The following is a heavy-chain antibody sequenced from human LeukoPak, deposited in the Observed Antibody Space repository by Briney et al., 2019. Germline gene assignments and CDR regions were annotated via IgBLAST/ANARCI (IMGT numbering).Heavy chain of an antibody. CDR1: GFTFSNYG. Sequence: PGRSLRLSCVVSGFTFSNYGMHWVRQAPGKGLEWVALISYDGSNKYYADSVKGRFTISRDKSKNALYLQMNSLRAEDTAVYYCAKGIGNYYDSSGHFDYWGQGTLATVSS. CDR3: AKGIGNYYDSSGHFDY. CDR2: ISYDGSNK. J-gene: IGHJ4*02. V-gene: IGHV3-30*18. D-gene: IGHD3-22*01.